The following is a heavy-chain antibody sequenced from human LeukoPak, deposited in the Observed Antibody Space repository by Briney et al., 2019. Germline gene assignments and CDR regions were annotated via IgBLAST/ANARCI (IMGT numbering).Heavy chain of an antibody. D-gene: IGHD2-2*01. CDR1: GYTFTSYA. V-gene: IGHV1-3*01. J-gene: IGHJ3*02. CDR2: INAGNGNT. Sequence: GASVKVCCKASGYTFTSYAMHWARQAPGQRLEWMGWINAGNGNTKYSQKFQGRVTITRDTSASTAYMELSSLRSEDTAVYYCARDPFNPDCSSTSCPDAFDIWGQGTMVTVSS. CDR3: ARDPFNPDCSSTSCPDAFDI.